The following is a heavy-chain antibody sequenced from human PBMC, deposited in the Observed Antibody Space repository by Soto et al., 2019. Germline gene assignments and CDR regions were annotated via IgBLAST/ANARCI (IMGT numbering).Heavy chain of an antibody. Sequence: SVKVSCKASGGTFSSYAISWVRQAPGQGLEWMGGIIPIFGTANYAQKFQGRVTITADKSTSTAYMELSSLRSEDTAVYYCARGGDVHSTSWSPFDYWGQGPLVIVSS. V-gene: IGHV1-69*06. J-gene: IGHJ4*02. D-gene: IGHD6-13*01. CDR1: GGTFSSYA. CDR3: ARGGDVHSTSWSPFDY. CDR2: IIPIFGTA.